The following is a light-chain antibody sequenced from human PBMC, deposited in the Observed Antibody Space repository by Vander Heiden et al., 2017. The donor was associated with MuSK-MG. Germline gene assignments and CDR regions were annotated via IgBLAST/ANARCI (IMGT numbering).Light chain of an antibody. Sequence: EMAMTQSPLSLPVTPGEPASISCRSSQSLLHSNGYNYLDWYLQKPGQSPQLLMYLGSNRASGVPDRFSGSGSGTDFTLKISRVEAEDVGFYSCRQALQTPITFGQGTLMEIK. CDR2: LGS. CDR3: RQALQTPIT. V-gene: IGKV2-28*01. J-gene: IGKJ5*01. CDR1: QSLLHSNGYNY.